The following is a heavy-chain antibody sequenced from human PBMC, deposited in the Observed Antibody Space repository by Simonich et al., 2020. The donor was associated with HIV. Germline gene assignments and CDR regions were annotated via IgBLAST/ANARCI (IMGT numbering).Heavy chain of an antibody. J-gene: IGHJ2*01. CDR2: IYDSGST. D-gene: IGHD6-13*01. CDR3: ARPDSSSYWYFDL. CDR1: GGSISSSSNY. Sequence: QVQLQQWGAGLLKPSETLSLTCTVSGGSISSSSNYWGWIRQPPGKGLEWIGSIYDSGSTYDNPSLKSRVTISVDTSKNQFSLKLSSVTAADTAVYYCARPDSSSYWYFDLWGRGTLVTVSS. V-gene: IGHV4-39*01.